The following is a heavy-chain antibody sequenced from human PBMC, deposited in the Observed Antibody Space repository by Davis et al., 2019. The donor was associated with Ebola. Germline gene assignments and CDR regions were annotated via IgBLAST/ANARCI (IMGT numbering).Heavy chain of an antibody. J-gene: IGHJ4*02. V-gene: IGHV1-2*02. CDR2: INPNSGGT. D-gene: IGHD4-17*01. CDR3: ARAPYATTYDY. Sequence: ASVKVSCKASGYTFTGYYMHWVRQAPGQGLEWMGWINPNSGGTNYAQKFQGRVTMTRDTSTSTVYMELSSLRSEDTAVYYCARAPYATTYDYWGQGTLVTVSS. CDR1: GYTFTGYY.